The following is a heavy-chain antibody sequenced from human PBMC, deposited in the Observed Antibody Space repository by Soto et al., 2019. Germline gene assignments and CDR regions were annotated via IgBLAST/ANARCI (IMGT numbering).Heavy chain of an antibody. Sequence: GGSLRLSCAASGFTFSNAWMNWVRQAPGKGLEWVGRIKSKTDGGTTDYAAPVKGRFTISRDDSKNTLYLQMNSLKTEDTAVYYCTTPPESLWDYVWGSYLNYGMDVWGQGTTVTVSS. CDR1: GFTFSNAW. V-gene: IGHV3-15*07. CDR2: IKSKTDGGTT. CDR3: TTPPESLWDYVWGSYLNYGMDV. D-gene: IGHD3-16*02. J-gene: IGHJ6*02.